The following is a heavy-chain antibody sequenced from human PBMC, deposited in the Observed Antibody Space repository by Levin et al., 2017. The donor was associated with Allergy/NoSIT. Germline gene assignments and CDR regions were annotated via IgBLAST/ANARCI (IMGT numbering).Heavy chain of an antibody. Sequence: GESLKISCAASGFTFSSYAMSWVRQAPGKGLEWVSAISGSGGSTYYADSVKGRFTISRDNSKSTLYLQMNSLRVDDTAVYYCARDREGQQLVPGYGPWGQGTLVTVSS. J-gene: IGHJ5*02. V-gene: IGHV3-23*01. CDR2: ISGSGGST. CDR1: GFTFSSYA. CDR3: ARDREGQQLVPGYGP. D-gene: IGHD6-13*01.